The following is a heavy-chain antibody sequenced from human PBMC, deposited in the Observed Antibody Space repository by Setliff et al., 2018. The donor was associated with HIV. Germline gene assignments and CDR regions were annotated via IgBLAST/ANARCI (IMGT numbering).Heavy chain of an antibody. D-gene: IGHD6-19*01. CDR2: IYYSGTT. CDR1: GGSISSDAYY. Sequence: SETLSLTCTVSGGSISSDAYYWGWIRQPPGKGLEWIGTIYYSGTTYYNPSLMSRVTISVDTSKSHFSLRLSSVTAADTAVYYCARGVRDNSGWSSYYFDYWGQGTLVTVSS. J-gene: IGHJ4*02. V-gene: IGHV4-39*02. CDR3: ARGVRDNSGWSSYYFDY.